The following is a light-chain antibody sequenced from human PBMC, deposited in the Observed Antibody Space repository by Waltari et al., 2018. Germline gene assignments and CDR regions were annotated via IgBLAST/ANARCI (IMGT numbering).Light chain of an antibody. CDR2: ANT. J-gene: IGLJ3*02. V-gene: IGLV1-40*01. Sequence: QSVLTQPPSVSGAPGQRVPISCTGSRSNIGAGYDVHWYQPLPGPAPKLLIYANTNRPSGVPDRFSASKSGTSASLAITGLQAEDEAEYYCQSYDSSLSGSGVFGGGTKLTVL. CDR3: QSYDSSLSGSGV. CDR1: RSNIGAGYD.